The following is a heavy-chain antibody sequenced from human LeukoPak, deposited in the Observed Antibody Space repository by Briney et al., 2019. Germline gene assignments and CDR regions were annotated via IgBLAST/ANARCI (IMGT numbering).Heavy chain of an antibody. V-gene: IGHV3-33*01. J-gene: IGHJ6*02. CDR3: ARDLWYDSRFMDV. CDR1: GFTFSSYG. CDR2: IWYDGSNK. Sequence: GGSLRLSCAASGFTFSSYGMHWVRQAPGKGLEWVAVIWYDGSNKYYADSVKGRFTISRDNSKNTLYLQMNSLRAEDTAVYYCARDLWYDSRFMDVWGQGTTVTVSS. D-gene: IGHD3-22*01.